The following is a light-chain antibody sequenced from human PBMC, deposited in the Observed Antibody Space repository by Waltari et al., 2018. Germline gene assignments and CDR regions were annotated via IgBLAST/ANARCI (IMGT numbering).Light chain of an antibody. Sequence: EILLTQSPGTLSLSPGERATLSCRASQTVSSNYLAWYPHKPGQAPRLLIHGASSRATGIPDRFSGGGSGTDFTLTISRLEPEDFAVYYCQQYGSSPQTFGGGTKVEIK. CDR2: GAS. J-gene: IGKJ4*01. V-gene: IGKV3-20*01. CDR3: QQYGSSPQT. CDR1: QTVSSNY.